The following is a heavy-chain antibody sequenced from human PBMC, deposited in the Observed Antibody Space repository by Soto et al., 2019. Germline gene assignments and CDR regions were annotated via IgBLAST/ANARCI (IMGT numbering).Heavy chain of an antibody. CDR1: GFIFSSYG. J-gene: IGHJ5*02. CDR2: ISYDGSDK. Sequence: QVQLVESGGGVVQPGRSLRLSCAASGFIFSSYGMHWVRQAPGKGLEWVAVISYDGSDKYYADSVKGRFTISRDNSKNTLYLQMNSLRGEDTAVYYCANSAPSRYKAWGQGTLVTVSS. V-gene: IGHV3-30*18. D-gene: IGHD1-1*01. CDR3: ANSAPSRYKA.